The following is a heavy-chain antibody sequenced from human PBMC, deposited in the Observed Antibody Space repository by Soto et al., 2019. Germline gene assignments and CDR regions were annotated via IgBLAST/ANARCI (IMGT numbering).Heavy chain of an antibody. CDR1: GYPVTAYY. CDR2: INPATGAA. V-gene: IGHV1-2*02. D-gene: IGHD3-3*01. Sequence: QLHLVQSGAVVKKPGASVTVSCSASGYPVTAYYMHWVRQAPGRGLEWMGGINPATGAAKYTQTFQGRVTLARDTATNTGFMELSGLTSEDTAVFYRARGGGVGVAGSAAFDMWGQGTLVTVSS. CDR3: ARGGGVGVAGSAAFDM. J-gene: IGHJ3*02.